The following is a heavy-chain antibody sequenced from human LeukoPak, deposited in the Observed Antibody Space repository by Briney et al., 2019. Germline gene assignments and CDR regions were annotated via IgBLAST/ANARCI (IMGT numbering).Heavy chain of an antibody. CDR3: ARGHSSVVTAIPYYFDY. V-gene: IGHV4-34*01. D-gene: IGHD2-21*02. CDR2: INHSGST. J-gene: IGHJ4*02. Sequence: SETLSLTCAVYGVSFSGYYWGWLRQPPGKGLEWIGEINHSGSTYYNPSLKSRGTISVDTSKNQVSLRVNSVTAADTAVYYCARGHSSVVTAIPYYFDYWGRGTLVTVSS. CDR1: GVSFSGYY.